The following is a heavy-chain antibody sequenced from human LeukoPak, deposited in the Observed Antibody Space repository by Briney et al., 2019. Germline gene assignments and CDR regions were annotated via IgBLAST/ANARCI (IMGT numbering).Heavy chain of an antibody. CDR2: IYYSGST. CDR1: GGSISSSSYY. Sequence: PSETLSLTCTVSGGSISSSSYYWGWIRQPPGKGLEWIGSIYYSGSTYYNPSLKSRVTISVDTSQNQFSMKLRSVTAADTAVYYCARHRPCSTTSCHIRREDAFDIWGQGTMVTASS. V-gene: IGHV4-39*01. D-gene: IGHD2-2*02. CDR3: ARHRPCSTTSCHIRREDAFDI. J-gene: IGHJ3*02.